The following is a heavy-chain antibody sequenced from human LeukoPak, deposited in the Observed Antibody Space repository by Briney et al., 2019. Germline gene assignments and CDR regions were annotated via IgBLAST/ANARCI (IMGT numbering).Heavy chain of an antibody. Sequence: GGSLRLSCAASGFTVSSNYMSWVRQAPGKGLEWVSVIYSGGSTYYADSVKGRFTISRDNSKNTLYLQMNSLRAEDTAVYYCARDGSGCEGVGAFDIWGQGTMVTVSS. CDR2: IYSGGST. V-gene: IGHV3-53*01. D-gene: IGHD5-12*01. CDR3: ARDGSGCEGVGAFDI. CDR1: GFTVSSNY. J-gene: IGHJ3*02.